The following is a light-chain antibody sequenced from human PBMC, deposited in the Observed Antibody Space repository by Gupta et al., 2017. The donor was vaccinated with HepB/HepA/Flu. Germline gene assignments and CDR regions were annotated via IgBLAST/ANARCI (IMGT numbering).Light chain of an antibody. CDR3: QKYNSARST. J-gene: IGKJ3*01. Sequence: DTQMTQSPSSLSASVGDRVTITCRASQGISNYLAWYQQKPGKVPKLLIYAASTLQSGVTSPFSGSGSGTEFTLTISSLQPEDVATYYCQKYNSARSTFGPGTKVDIK. CDR2: AAS. V-gene: IGKV1-27*01. CDR1: QGISNY.